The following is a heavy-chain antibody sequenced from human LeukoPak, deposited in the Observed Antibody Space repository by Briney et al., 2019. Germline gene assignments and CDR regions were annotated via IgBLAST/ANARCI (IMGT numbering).Heavy chain of an antibody. J-gene: IGHJ3*02. CDR2: IYYSGST. CDR3: ARGRLRWRYDAFDI. D-gene: IGHD4-23*01. V-gene: IGHV4-59*01. Sequence: PSETLSLTCTVSGGSISSYYWSWIRQPPGKGLEWIGYIYYSGSTNYNPSLKSRVTISVDTSKNQFSLKLSSVTAADTAVYYCARGRLRWRYDAFDIWGQGTTVTVSS. CDR1: GGSISSYY.